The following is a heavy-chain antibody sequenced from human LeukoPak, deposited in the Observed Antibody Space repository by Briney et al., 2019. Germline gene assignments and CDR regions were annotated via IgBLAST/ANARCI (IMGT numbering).Heavy chain of an antibody. CDR1: GFTVSSNE. D-gene: IGHD2-15*01. V-gene: IGHV3-38-3*01. CDR2: ISGGST. CDR3: AKNGDRGAYCSGGSRYPYYYYYIDV. J-gene: IGHJ6*03. Sequence: PGGSLRLSCAASGFTVSSNEMSWVRQAPGKGLEWVSSISGGSTYYADSVKGRFTISRDNSKNTLYLQMNSLRAEDTAIYYCAKNGDRGAYCSGGSRYPYYYYYIDVWGKGTTVTVSS.